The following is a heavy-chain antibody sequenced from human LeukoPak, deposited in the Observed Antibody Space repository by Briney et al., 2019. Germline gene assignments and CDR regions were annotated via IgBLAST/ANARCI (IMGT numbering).Heavy chain of an antibody. CDR3: ASNSYQLLYCY. J-gene: IGHJ4*02. V-gene: IGHV1-69*01. CDR2: IIPIFGTA. D-gene: IGHD2-2*02. Sequence: ASGKVSCKASGGTFSSYAISWVRQAPGQGLEWMGGIIPIFGTANYAQKFQGRVTITADESTSTAYMELSSLRSEDTAVYYCASNSYQLLYCYWGQGTLVTVSS. CDR1: GGTFSSYA.